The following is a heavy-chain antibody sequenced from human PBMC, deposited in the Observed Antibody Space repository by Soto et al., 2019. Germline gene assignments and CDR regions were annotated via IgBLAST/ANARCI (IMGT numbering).Heavy chain of an antibody. CDR3: ARQEDLRSSGWVDY. Sequence: SETLSLTCTVSGGSISSSSYYWGWIRQPPGKGLEWIGSIYYSGSTYYNPSLKSRVTISVDTSKNQFSLKLSSVTAADTAVYYCARQEDLRSSGWVDYWGQGTLVTVSS. D-gene: IGHD6-19*01. V-gene: IGHV4-39*01. CDR2: IYYSGST. J-gene: IGHJ4*02. CDR1: GGSISSSSYY.